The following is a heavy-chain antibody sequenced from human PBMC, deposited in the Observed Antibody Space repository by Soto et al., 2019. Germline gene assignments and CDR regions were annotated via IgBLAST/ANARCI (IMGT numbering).Heavy chain of an antibody. Sequence: QVQLQESGPGLVKASQTLSLTCTVSGGSISSGGYYWSWIRQHPGKGPEWIGYIYYSGSTYSNPSLKSRVTISVDTSKNQFSLKLSSVTAADTAMYYCARGGYYFSYGMDVWGQGITDTVSS. V-gene: IGHV4-31*03. CDR1: GGSISSGGYY. CDR3: ARGGYYFSYGMDV. J-gene: IGHJ6*02. CDR2: IYYSGST.